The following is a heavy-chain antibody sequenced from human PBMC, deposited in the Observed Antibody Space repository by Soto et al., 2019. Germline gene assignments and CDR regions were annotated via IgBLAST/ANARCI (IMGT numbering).Heavy chain of an antibody. V-gene: IGHV3-23*01. CDR2: ISGSGDST. J-gene: IGHJ4*01. CDR3: VRAPEQRPIDF. D-gene: IGHD6-19*01. CDR1: GFTFSSYA. Sequence: PGGSLRLSCAASGFTFSSYAMSWVRQAPGKGLEWASGISGSGDSTYYADSVKGRFTISRDNSKNTLYLQMDSLRAEDTAVYYCVRAPEQRPIDFWGHGSQVPVSS.